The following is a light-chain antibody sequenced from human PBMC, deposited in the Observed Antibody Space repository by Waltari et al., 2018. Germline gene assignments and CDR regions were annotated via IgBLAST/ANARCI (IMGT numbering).Light chain of an antibody. CDR2: GAS. CDR3: QQYNQWPLT. CDR1: LSIDDS. J-gene: IGKJ4*01. V-gene: IGKV3-15*01. Sequence: EIVMTQSPATLSVSRGGSATGSCRASLSIDDSLAWYPQKPGQPPRLLIHGASTRDTGIPVRFSGSGSGTDFTLTITGLQSEDFAVYFCQQYNQWPLTFGRGTKVEIK.